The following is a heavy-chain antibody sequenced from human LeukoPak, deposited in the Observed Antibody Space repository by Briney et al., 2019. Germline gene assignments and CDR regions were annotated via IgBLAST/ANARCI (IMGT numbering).Heavy chain of an antibody. J-gene: IGHJ4*02. V-gene: IGHV3-23*01. D-gene: IGHD3-9*01. CDR1: GFTFSSYA. Sequence: GGSLRLSCAASGFTFSSYAMSWVRQGPGKGLEWVSAISGSGGSTDYADSVKGRLTISRDNSKNTLYLQVNSLRAEDTAVYYCAKENYDILTGYPIDYWGQGTLVTVSS. CDR3: AKENYDILTGYPIDY. CDR2: ISGSGGST.